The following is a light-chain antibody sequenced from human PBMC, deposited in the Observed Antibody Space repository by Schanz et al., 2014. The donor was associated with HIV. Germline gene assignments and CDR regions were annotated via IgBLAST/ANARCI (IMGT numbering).Light chain of an antibody. CDR3: SSYAGSNNYV. V-gene: IGLV1-44*01. CDR2: NTF. Sequence: QSVLTQPPSASGTPGQRVTISCSGSSSNFRSNAVNWYQQLPGTAPRLVIYNTFHRPSGVPDRFSGSQSGTSASLAISGLQSEDEADYYCSSYAGSNNYVFGTGTKLTVL. J-gene: IGLJ1*01. CDR1: SSNFRSNA.